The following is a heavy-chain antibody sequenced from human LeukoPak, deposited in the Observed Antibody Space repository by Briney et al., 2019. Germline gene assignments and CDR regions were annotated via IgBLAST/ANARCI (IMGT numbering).Heavy chain of an antibody. CDR2: IWFDGSNK. V-gene: IGHV3-33*01. J-gene: IGHJ4*02. D-gene: IGHD6-25*01. CDR1: GFTFSSYG. Sequence: GGSLRLSCAASGFTFSSYGMHWVRQTPGKGLEWVAIIWFDGSNKDYADSVKGRFTISRDNSKNTLYLQMNNLRAEDTAVYYCARDKGGYCPYWGQGTLVTVSS. CDR3: ARDKGGYCPY.